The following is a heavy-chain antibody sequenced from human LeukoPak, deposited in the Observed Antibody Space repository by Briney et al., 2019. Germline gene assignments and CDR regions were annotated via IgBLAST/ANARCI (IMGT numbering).Heavy chain of an antibody. Sequence: GRSLRLSCAASGFTFSSYAMHWVRQAPGKGLEWVAVISYDGSNKYYADSVKGRFTISRDNSKNTLYLQMNSLRAEDTAVYYCARDSAAYYDSSGYLDAFDIWGQGTMVTVSS. V-gene: IGHV3-30*04. CDR3: ARDSAAYYDSSGYLDAFDI. CDR2: ISYDGSNK. CDR1: GFTFSSYA. D-gene: IGHD3-22*01. J-gene: IGHJ3*02.